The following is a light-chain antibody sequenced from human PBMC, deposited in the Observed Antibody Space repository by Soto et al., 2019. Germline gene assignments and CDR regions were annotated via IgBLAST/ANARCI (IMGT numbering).Light chain of an antibody. Sequence: DIVMTQSPDSLAVSLGERATINCKSSQSVFYSSNNKNYLAWYQQKPGQPPKLLIYWASTRESGIPDRFSGSGSWTDFTLTISSLQAEDVAVYYCQQYYSTPLTFGGGTKVDIK. CDR1: QSVFYSSNNKNY. V-gene: IGKV4-1*01. CDR3: QQYYSTPLT. J-gene: IGKJ4*01. CDR2: WAS.